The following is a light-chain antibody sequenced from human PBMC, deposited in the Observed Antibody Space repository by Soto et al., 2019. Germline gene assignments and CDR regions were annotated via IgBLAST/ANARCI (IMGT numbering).Light chain of an antibody. V-gene: IGKV1-39*01. J-gene: IGKJ3*01. CDR1: QNIHSF. CDR3: QQSYNIPFT. CDR2: GGS. Sequence: DIQMTQSPSSLAASVGERVTITCRASQNIHSFLNWYQQKPGKAPQVLIYGGSALQSGVHSRFSGSGSGTDFTLTISSLQPEDCASYFCQQSYNIPFTFGPGTRVDI.